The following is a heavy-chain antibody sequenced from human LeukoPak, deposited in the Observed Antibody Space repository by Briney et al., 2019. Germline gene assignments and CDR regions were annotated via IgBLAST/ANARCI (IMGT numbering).Heavy chain of an antibody. Sequence: SETLSLTCTVSGGSISSSSYYWGWIRQPPGKGLEWIGSIYYGGSTYYNPSLKSRVTISVDTSKNQFSLKLSSVTAADTAVYYCARLAYCGGDCYFVDYWGQGTLVTVSS. V-gene: IGHV4-39*07. CDR1: GGSISSSSYY. CDR3: ARLAYCGGDCYFVDY. CDR2: IYYGGST. D-gene: IGHD2-21*02. J-gene: IGHJ4*02.